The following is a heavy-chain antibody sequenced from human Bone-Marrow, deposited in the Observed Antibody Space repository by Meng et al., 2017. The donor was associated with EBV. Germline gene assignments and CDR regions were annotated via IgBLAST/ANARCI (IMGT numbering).Heavy chain of an antibody. CDR1: GFRLTSGVG. Sequence: QITLKESGPTLVKPTQTLTLTCTFSGFRLTSGVGVGWIRQPPGKALEWLALIHWDDEKRYSPSLESRLTITKDTSKNEVVLTMTNMDPVDTATYYCARRLRYNNWLFDFWGPGTLVTVSS. CDR2: IHWDDEK. D-gene: IGHD3-9*01. CDR3: ARRLRYNNWLFDF. V-gene: IGHV2-5*02. J-gene: IGHJ4*02.